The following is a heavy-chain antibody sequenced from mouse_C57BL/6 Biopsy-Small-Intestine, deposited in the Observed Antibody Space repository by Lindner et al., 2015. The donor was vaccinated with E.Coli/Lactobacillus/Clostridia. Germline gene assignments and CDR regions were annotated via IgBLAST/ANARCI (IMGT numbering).Heavy chain of an antibody. CDR1: GFNIKDDY. J-gene: IGHJ3*01. V-gene: IGHV14-4*01. CDR2: IDPENGDT. CDR3: TGGGAWFAY. Sequence: VQLQESGAELVRPGASVKLSCTASGFNIKDDYMHWVKQRPEQGLEWIGWIDPENGDTEYASKFQGKATITADTSSNTAYLQLSSLTSEDTAVYYYTGGGAWFAYWGQGTLVTVSA.